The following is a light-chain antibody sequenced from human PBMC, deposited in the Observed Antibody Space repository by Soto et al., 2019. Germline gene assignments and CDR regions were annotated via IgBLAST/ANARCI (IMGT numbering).Light chain of an antibody. J-gene: IGKJ2*01. CDR2: AAC. CDR3: QQSYRSPYT. V-gene: IGKV1-39*01. CDR1: QSINIF. Sequence: IPLTQSPSSLSASVGDRVTVTCRASQSINIFLNWYQQKPGKAPTLLIYAACSLQSGVPSRFSGGGSRTDFTLTISSLQTEDLATYYCQQSYRSPYTFGQGTKLEI.